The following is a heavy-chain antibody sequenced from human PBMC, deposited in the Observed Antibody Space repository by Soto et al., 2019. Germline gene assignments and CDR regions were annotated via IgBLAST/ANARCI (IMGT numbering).Heavy chain of an antibody. J-gene: IGHJ6*02. CDR3: ARAYGNMDF. V-gene: IGHV1-8*01. Sequence: VKVSCKASGYTFTSYDINWVRQATGQGLEWMGWMNSDSGNTGYAQQFQGRVTMTRNTSIGTAYMELSSLRSEDTAVYYCARAYGNMDFWGQGTTVTVSS. CDR1: GYTFTSYD. D-gene: IGHD3-16*01. CDR2: MNSDSGNT.